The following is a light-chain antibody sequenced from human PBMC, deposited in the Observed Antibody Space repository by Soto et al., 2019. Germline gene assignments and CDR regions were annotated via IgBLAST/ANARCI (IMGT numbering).Light chain of an antibody. CDR1: SGSVSTNYY. Sequence: QTVVTQEPSFSVSPGGTVTLTCGLTSGSVSTNYYSSWYHQAPGQAPRTLIYTTNTRSSGVPDRFSGSILGNKAALTITGAQADDESDYYCVLYMGGELVFSGGTNLTVL. CDR3: VLYMGGELV. V-gene: IGLV8-61*01. J-gene: IGLJ2*01. CDR2: TTN.